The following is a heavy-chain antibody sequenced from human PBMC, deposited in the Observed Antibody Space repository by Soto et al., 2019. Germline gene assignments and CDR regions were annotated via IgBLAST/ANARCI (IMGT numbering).Heavy chain of an antibody. J-gene: IGHJ4*02. D-gene: IGHD6-13*01. CDR1: GFTFSSYA. V-gene: IGHV3-23*01. CDR3: AKAFSWYDY. CDR2: ISGSGGST. Sequence: EVQLLESGGGLIQPGGSLRLSCAASGFTFSSYAMNWVRQAPGKGLEWVSGISGSGGSTYYADSVKGRFTISRDNSKNTVYLQMSSRRAEETAVYYCAKAFSWYDYWGQGTLVTVSS.